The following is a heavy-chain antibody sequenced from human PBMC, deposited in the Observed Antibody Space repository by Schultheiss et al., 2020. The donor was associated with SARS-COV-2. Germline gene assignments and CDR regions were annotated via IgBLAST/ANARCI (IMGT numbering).Heavy chain of an antibody. J-gene: IGHJ4*02. D-gene: IGHD5-18*01. CDR3: ATVKGLQEWFISDF. V-gene: IGHV3-21*01. CDR2: ISSSSSYI. Sequence: GGSLRLSCAASGFTFSSYSMNWVRQAPGKGLEWVSSISSSSSYIYYADSVKDRFTISRDNAKNSLYLHMNSLTDEDTATYYCATVKGLQEWFISDFWGQGTLVTVSS. CDR1: GFTFSSYS.